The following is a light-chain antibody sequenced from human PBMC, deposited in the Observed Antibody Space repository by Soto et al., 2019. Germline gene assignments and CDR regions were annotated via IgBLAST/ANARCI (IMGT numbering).Light chain of an antibody. CDR2: EVS. CDR1: SSDVGGYNY. CDR3: SSYTSSSTL. Sequence: QAVVTQPASVSGSPGQSITISCTGTSSDVGGYNYVSWYQQHPGKAPKLMIYEVSNRPSGVSNRFSGSKSGNTASLTISGIQAEDEADYYCSSYTSSSTLFGTGTKLTVL. J-gene: IGLJ1*01. V-gene: IGLV2-14*01.